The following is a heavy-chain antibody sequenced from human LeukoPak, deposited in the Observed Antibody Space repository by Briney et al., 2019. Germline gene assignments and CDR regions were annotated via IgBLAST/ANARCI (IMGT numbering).Heavy chain of an antibody. D-gene: IGHD3-9*01. CDR3: ARLRYFDLGRTFDP. J-gene: IGHJ5*02. V-gene: IGHV4-59*12. CDR2: IYYSGST. CDR1: GGSISSYY. Sequence: SETLSLTCTVSGGSISSYYWSWIRQPPGKGLEWIGYIYYSGSTSYNPSLKSRVTISVDTSKNQFSLKLSSVTAADTAVYYCARLRYFDLGRTFDPWGQGTLVTVSS.